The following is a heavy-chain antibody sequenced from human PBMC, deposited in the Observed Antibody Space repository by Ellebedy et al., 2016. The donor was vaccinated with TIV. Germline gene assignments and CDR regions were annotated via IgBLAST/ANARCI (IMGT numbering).Heavy chain of an antibody. D-gene: IGHD3-9*01. CDR3: ASRILTGYEGGYFDL. J-gene: IGHJ2*01. CDR1: GFTFGDYA. CDR2: INQDGSEK. V-gene: IGHV3-7*03. Sequence: GGSLRLSCTASGFTFGDYAMSWFRQAPGKGLEWVANINQDGSEKYYVDSVKGRFTISRDNAKNSLYLQMNSLRAEDTAVYYCASRILTGYEGGYFDLWGRGTLVTVSS.